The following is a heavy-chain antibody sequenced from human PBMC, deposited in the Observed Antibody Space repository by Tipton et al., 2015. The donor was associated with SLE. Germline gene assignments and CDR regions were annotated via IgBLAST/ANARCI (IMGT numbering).Heavy chain of an antibody. J-gene: IGHJ4*02. D-gene: IGHD1-26*01. CDR1: GFTFSSYA. CDR3: AKDGLGGVGATPDY. Sequence: GSLRLSCAASGFTFSSYAMSWVRQASGKGLEWVSAISGSGGSTYYADSVKGRFTISRDNSKNTLYLQMNSLRAEDTAVYYCAKDGLGGVGATPDYWGQGTLVTVSS. V-gene: IGHV3-23*01. CDR2: ISGSGGST.